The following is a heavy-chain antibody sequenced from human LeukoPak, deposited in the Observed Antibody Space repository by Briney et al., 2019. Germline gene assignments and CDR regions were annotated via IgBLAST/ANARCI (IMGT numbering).Heavy chain of an antibody. D-gene: IGHD3-10*01. Sequence: GGSLTLSCAASGFPFFDYYMRWVRQAPGKGLEWVSYLSSSSGYTEYADSVKGRFTVSRDNAKSSLYLQRNSLRAEDTAVYYCARDHQGFGESIDYWGQGTLVTVSS. CDR3: ARDHQGFGESIDY. J-gene: IGHJ4*02. V-gene: IGHV3-11*06. CDR2: LSSSSGYT. CDR1: GFPFFDYY.